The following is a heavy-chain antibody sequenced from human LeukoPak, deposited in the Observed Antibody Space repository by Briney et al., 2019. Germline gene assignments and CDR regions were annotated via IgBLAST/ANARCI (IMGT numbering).Heavy chain of an antibody. D-gene: IGHD3-22*01. CDR2: IYPGDSDT. V-gene: IGHV5-51*01. CDR3: ARQYYDSSGYIPYFDY. Sequence: GESLKISCKGSGYSFTSYWIGWVCQMPGKGLEWMGIIYPGDSDTRYSPSFQGQVTISADQSISTAYLQWSSLKASDTAMYYCARQYYDSSGYIPYFDYWGQGTLVTVSS. J-gene: IGHJ4*02. CDR1: GYSFTSYW.